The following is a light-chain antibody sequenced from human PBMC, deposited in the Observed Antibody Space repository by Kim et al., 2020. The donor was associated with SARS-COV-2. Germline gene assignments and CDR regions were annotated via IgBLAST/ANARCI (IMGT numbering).Light chain of an antibody. CDR1: SSDVCAYDY. Sequence: SCTGTSSDVCAYDYVSWYQQHPGKTPKLMIYDVNTRPSGVSYRFSGSKSGNTASLTISGLQAEDEADYYCSSYTLSNAVIFGGVVFGGGTQLTVL. V-gene: IGLV2-14*04. CDR3: SSYTLSNAVIFGGVV. CDR2: DVN. J-gene: IGLJ2*01.